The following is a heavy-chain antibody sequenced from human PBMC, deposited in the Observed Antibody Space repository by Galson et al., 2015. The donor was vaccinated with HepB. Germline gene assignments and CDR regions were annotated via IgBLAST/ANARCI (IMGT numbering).Heavy chain of an antibody. CDR2: INPNSGGT. V-gene: IGHV1-2*06. Sequence: SVKVSCKAFGYTFTGYYIYWVRQAPGHGLEWMGRINPNSGGTNYARKFQGRVTMTRDTSISTAYMELSRLRSDDTAVYYCARVGVAPAIFFRGMGVWGQGTTVTVSS. CDR3: ARVGVAPAIFFRGMGV. CDR1: GYTFTGYY. D-gene: IGHD2-2*02. J-gene: IGHJ6*02.